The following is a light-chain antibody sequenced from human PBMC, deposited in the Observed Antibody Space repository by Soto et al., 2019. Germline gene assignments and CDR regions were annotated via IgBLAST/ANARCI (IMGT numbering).Light chain of an antibody. V-gene: IGKV3-11*01. CDR3: QQRINWPLT. CDR1: QSVSSY. CDR2: DAS. J-gene: IGKJ4*01. Sequence: EIVLTQSPATLSLSPGERATLSCRASQSVSSYLAWYQQKPGQAPRLLIHDASKRATGIPARFSGSGSGTDFTLTISSLVPEDFAVYHCQQRINWPLTFGGGTKVEIK.